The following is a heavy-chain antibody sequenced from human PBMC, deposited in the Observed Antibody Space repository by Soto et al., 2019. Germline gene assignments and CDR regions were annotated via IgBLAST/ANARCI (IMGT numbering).Heavy chain of an antibody. CDR1: GFTFSSYA. J-gene: IGHJ4*02. CDR3: AKDLLVFGLTNSFSHAAVADF. V-gene: IGHV3-23*01. CDR2: ISGGGGTT. D-gene: IGHD3-9*01. Sequence: EVQLLDSGGGLVQPGGSLRLSCAASGFTFSSYAMGWVRQAPEKGLEWVSAISGGGGTTFYADSVKGRFTISRDNSKNTLYLQMNSLRAEDTAVYYCAKDLLVFGLTNSFSHAAVADFWGQGTLVTVSS.